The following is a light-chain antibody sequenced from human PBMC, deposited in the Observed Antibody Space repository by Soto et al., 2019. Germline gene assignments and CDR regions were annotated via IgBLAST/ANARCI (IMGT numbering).Light chain of an antibody. J-gene: IGLJ2*01. V-gene: IGLV8-61*01. CDR3: SLYLGNAIVL. CDR1: SGSVSTSYY. CDR2: STN. Sequence: QTVVTQEPSLSVSPGGTVTLTCGLSSGSVSTSYYPSWYQQTPVQAPRTLIYSTNTRSSGVPDRFSGSILGNKAALTITGAQADDESDYYCSLYLGNAIVLFGGGTKLTVL.